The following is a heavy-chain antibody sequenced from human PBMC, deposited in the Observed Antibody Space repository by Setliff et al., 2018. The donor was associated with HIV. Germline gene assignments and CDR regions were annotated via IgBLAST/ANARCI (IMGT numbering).Heavy chain of an antibody. CDR3: AARPGVDNSVNPGRYYYYYMDV. V-gene: IGHV1-24*01. J-gene: IGHJ6*03. CDR2: FDPQDGET. D-gene: IGHD3-22*01. Sequence: GASVKVSCKVSGFTLSEVSIHWVRQAPGKGLEWMGYFDPQDGETVYAQKFQGRVTMTEDTSTDTAYMEMSGLRSEDTAVYYCAARPGVDNSVNPGRYYYYYMDVWGKGTTVTVSS. CDR1: GFTLSEVS.